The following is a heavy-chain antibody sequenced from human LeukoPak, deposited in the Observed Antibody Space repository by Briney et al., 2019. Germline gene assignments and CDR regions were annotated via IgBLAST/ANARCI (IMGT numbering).Heavy chain of an antibody. Sequence: PSETLSLTCAVSGGSISSRNWWSWVRQPPGKGLEWIGEIYHSGSTNYNPSLQSRVSISVDKSKNQFSLKLTSVTAADTAMYYCARHERGLWLGKIDAFDIWGQGTMVTVSS. D-gene: IGHD5-18*01. CDR1: GGSISSRNW. CDR3: ARHERGLWLGKIDAFDI. CDR2: IYHSGST. V-gene: IGHV4-4*02. J-gene: IGHJ3*02.